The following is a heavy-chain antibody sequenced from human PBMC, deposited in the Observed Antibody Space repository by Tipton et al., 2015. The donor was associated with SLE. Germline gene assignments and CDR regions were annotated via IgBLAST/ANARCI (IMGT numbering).Heavy chain of an antibody. D-gene: IGHD3-10*01. CDR1: GGSFSGYY. CDR2: IYTSGST. V-gene: IGHV4-4*09. CDR3: ARQRAGAYGSGSYYRFDY. Sequence: TLSLTCAVYGGSFSGYYWSWIRQPAGKGLEWIGYIYTSGSTNYNPSLKSRVTISVDTSKNQFSLKLSSVTAADTAVYYCARQRAGAYGSGSYYRFDYWGQGTLVTVSS. J-gene: IGHJ4*02.